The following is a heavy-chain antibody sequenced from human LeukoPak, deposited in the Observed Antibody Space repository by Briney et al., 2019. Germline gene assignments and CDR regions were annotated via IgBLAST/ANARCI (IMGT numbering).Heavy chain of an antibody. Sequence: GASVTVSCTASGYAFTIYGISWVRQAPGQGLEWMGWISAYNGNTNYAQKLQGRVTMTTDTSTSTAYMELRSLRSDDTAVYYCARVEIVVVTSDYWGQGTLVTVSS. CDR3: ARVEIVVVTSDY. CDR1: GYAFTIYG. D-gene: IGHD3-22*01. J-gene: IGHJ4*02. CDR2: ISAYNGNT. V-gene: IGHV1-18*01.